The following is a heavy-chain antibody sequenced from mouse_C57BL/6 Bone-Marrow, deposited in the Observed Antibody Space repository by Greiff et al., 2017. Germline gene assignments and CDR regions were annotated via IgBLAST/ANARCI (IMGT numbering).Heavy chain of an antibody. CDR2: IDPENGDT. D-gene: IGHD2-3*01. V-gene: IGHV14-4*01. J-gene: IGHJ3*01. CDR3: TLYDGRRCAY. Sequence: EVQLQPSGAELVRPGASVKLSCTASGFNIKDDYMHWVKQRPEQGLEWIGWIDPENGDTEYASKFQGKATITADTSSNTAYLQLSSLTSEDPAVDYCTLYDGRRCAYGGQGTLVTVSA. CDR1: GFNIKDDY.